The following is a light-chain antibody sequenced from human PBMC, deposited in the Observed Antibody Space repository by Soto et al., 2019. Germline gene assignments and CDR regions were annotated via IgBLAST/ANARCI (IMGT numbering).Light chain of an antibody. J-gene: IGKJ5*01. V-gene: IGKV1-5*03. CDR1: QSISSW. CDR2: KAS. Sequence: DIPRTQSPSTLSASVGDRVTITCRASQSISSWLAWYQQKQGKAPNLLIYKASSLESGVPSRFSGSGSGKEFTLTISSLQPDDFATYYCQQYNGTFGQGTRLEIK. CDR3: QQYNGT.